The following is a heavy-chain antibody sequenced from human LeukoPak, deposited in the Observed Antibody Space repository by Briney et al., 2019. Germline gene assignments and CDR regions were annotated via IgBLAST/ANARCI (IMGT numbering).Heavy chain of an antibody. Sequence: PGRSLRLSCAASGFTFSSYGMRWVRQAPGKGLERVAVIWYDGSNKYYADSVKGRFTISRDNSKNTLYLQMNSLRAEDTAVYYCAKGTYGSGSYYMYYWGQGTLVTVSS. CDR3: AKGTYGSGSYYMYY. D-gene: IGHD3-10*01. V-gene: IGHV3-33*06. J-gene: IGHJ4*02. CDR1: GFTFSSYG. CDR2: IWYDGSNK.